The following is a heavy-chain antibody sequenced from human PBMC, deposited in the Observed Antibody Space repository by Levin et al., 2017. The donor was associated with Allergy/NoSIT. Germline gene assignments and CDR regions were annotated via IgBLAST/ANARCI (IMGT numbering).Heavy chain of an antibody. CDR1: GFTFNNAW. V-gene: IGHV3-15*01. Sequence: GGSLRLSCAASGFTFNNAWMSWVRQAPGKGLEWVGRIKSKTDGGTTDYAAPVKGRFTISRDDSKPALYLEMNSLKTEDTAVYYCATSRDYDILTGYFNYWGQGTLVTVSS. CDR2: IKSKTDGGTT. CDR3: ATSRDYDILTGYFNY. D-gene: IGHD3-9*01. J-gene: IGHJ4*02.